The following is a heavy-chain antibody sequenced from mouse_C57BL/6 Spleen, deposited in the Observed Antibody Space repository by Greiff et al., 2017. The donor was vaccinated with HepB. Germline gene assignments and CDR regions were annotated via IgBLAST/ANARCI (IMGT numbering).Heavy chain of an antibody. D-gene: IGHD3-2*02. J-gene: IGHJ3*01. CDR1: GYTFTSYW. CDR3: AQTAQATGWCAY. V-gene: IGHV1-64*01. CDR2: IHPNSGST. Sequence: QVQLQQPGAELVKPGASVKLSCKASGYTFTSYWMHWVKQRPGQGLEWIGMIHPNSGSTNYNEKFKSKATLTVDKSSSTAYMQLSSLTSEDSAVYYCAQTAQATGWCAYWGQGTLVTVSA.